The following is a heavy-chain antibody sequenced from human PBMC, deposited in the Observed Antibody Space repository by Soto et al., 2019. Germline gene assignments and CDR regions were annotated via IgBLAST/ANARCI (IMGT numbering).Heavy chain of an antibody. CDR3: TKTGDLAAFEI. J-gene: IGHJ3*02. V-gene: IGHV3-73*01. D-gene: IGHD7-27*01. CDR1: GFTFSGSA. Sequence: LRLSCAASGFTFSGSAMHWVRQASGKGLEWVGRIRSKVNSYATAYAASVKGRFTISRDDSKNTAYLQMNSLKTEDTAVYYCTKTGDLAAFEIWGQGTMGAVAS. CDR2: IRSKVNSYAT.